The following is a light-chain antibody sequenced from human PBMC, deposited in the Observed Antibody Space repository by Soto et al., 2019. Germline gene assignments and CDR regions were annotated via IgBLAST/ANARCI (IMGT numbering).Light chain of an antibody. Sequence: DIEMTQSTSSLSASVGDRVTITCQASHDIRKYLNWYQQKPGKAPKLLIYDASNMETGVPSRFTGSGSGTDFTFTISSLQPEDIATYYCQQYEIFPITFGQGTRLEI. J-gene: IGKJ5*01. CDR2: DAS. CDR3: QQYEIFPIT. V-gene: IGKV1-33*01. CDR1: HDIRKY.